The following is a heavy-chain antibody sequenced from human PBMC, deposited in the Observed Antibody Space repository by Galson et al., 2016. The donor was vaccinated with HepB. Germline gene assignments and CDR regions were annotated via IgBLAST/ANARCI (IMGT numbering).Heavy chain of an antibody. V-gene: IGHV4-39*01. Sequence: SETLSLTCTVSGGSISTISSFWGWIRQPPGKGLEWIGSIYYSGSTYYTPSLRGRVTMSVDTSKNQFSLKLSSVTAADTAVYYCARSRSSSSYYYYYGMDVWGQGTTVTVSS. CDR3: ARSRSSSSYYYYYGMDV. CDR1: GGSISTISSF. J-gene: IGHJ6*02. CDR2: IYYSGST. D-gene: IGHD6-6*01.